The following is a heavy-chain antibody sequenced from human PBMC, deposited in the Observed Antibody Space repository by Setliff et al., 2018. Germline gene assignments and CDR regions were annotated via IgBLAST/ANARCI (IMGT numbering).Heavy chain of an antibody. CDR3: AKSGDYSNRGHFDC. D-gene: IGHD4-4*01. CDR1: GGTFSSYD. Sequence: GASVKVSCKASGGTFSSYDISWVRQAPGQGLEWMGRIIPIFGTANYAQKFQGRVTITADKSTSTAYMELSRLRSEDTAVYYCAKSGDYSNRGHFDCWGQGTLVTVSS. J-gene: IGHJ4*02. CDR2: IIPIFGTA. V-gene: IGHV1-69*06.